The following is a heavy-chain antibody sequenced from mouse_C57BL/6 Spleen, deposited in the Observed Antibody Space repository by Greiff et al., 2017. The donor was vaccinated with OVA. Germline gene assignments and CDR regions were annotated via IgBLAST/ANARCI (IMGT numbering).Heavy chain of an antibody. CDR3: ARNSNYEAWFAY. V-gene: IGHV8-12*01. Sequence: QVTLKVCGPGILQSSQTLSLTCSFSGFSLSTSGMGVSWIRQPSGKGLEWLAHIYWDDDKRYNPSLKSRLTISKDTSRNQVFLKITSVDTADTATYYCARNSNYEAWFAYWGQGTLVTVSA. CDR2: IYWDDDK. J-gene: IGHJ3*01. D-gene: IGHD2-5*01. CDR1: GFSLSTSGMG.